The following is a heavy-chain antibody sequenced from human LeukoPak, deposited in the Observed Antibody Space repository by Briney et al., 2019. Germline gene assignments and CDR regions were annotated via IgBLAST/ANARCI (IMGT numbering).Heavy chain of an antibody. CDR2: IYYSGST. V-gene: IGHV4-39*01. D-gene: IGHD5-12*01. CDR1: GGPISSSSYY. Sequence: PSETLSLTCTVSGGPISSSSYYWGWIRHPPGKGLEWIGSIYYSGSTYYNPSLKSRVTISVDTSKNQFSLKLSSVTAADTAVYYCASRWLLYYFDYWGQGTLVTVSS. J-gene: IGHJ4*02. CDR3: ASRWLLYYFDY.